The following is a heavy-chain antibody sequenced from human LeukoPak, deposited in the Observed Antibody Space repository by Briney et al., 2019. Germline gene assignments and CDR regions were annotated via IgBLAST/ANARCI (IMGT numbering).Heavy chain of an antibody. CDR3: ATLDTAMVTNFGY. Sequence: PGGSLRLSCAASGLTFRRDWMSWVRQAPGKGLEWVAMIKQDGSDKYYVDSVKGRFTISSGNTKNSLNLQMNSLRAEDTAVYYCATLDTAMVTNFGYWGQGTLVTVSS. CDR2: IKQDGSDK. D-gene: IGHD5-18*01. J-gene: IGHJ4*02. V-gene: IGHV3-7*01. CDR1: GLTFRRDW.